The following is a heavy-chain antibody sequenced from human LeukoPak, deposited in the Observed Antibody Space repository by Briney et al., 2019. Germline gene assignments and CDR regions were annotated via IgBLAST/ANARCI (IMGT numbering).Heavy chain of an antibody. CDR1: GFTFSSYG. CDR2: ISYDGSNK. D-gene: IGHD6-13*01. Sequence: GGSLRLSCAASGFTFSSYGMHWVRQAPGKGLDWVAVISYDGSNKYYADSVKGRFTISRDNSKNTLYLQMNSLRAEDTAVYYCAKEGIAIIGDAFDIWGQGTMVTVSS. J-gene: IGHJ3*02. CDR3: AKEGIAIIGDAFDI. V-gene: IGHV3-30*18.